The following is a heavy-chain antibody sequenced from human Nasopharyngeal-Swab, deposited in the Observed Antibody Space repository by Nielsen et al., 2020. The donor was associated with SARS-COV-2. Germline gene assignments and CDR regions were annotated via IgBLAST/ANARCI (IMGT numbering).Heavy chain of an antibody. J-gene: IGHJ5*02. D-gene: IGHD2-15*01. Sequence: ASVKVSCKASGYTFTRYYIHWVRQAPGQGLEWMGIINPGGGSARYSQNFQGRVTMTRDTSTSTVYMELCSLRSEDTAVYYCARGGDPREVVAATDCFDPWGQGTRVTVSS. V-gene: IGHV1-46*01. CDR2: INPGGGSA. CDR3: ARGGDPREVVAATDCFDP. CDR1: GYTFTRYY.